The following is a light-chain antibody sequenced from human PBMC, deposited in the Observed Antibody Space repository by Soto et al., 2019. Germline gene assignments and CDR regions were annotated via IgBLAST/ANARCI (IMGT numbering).Light chain of an antibody. Sequence: QSALTQPPSASGSPGQSVTISCTGTSSDVGAYKYVSWYQQYPGKAPKLMIYEVTKRPSGVPDRFSGSKSGNTASLTVSGLQAEDEADYYCTSYVGNDIWVFGGGTQVTVL. J-gene: IGLJ3*02. V-gene: IGLV2-8*01. CDR3: TSYVGNDIWV. CDR1: SSDVGAYKY. CDR2: EVT.